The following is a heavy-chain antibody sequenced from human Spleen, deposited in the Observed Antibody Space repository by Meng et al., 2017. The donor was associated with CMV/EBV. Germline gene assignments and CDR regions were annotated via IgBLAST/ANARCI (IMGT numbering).Heavy chain of an antibody. V-gene: IGHV1-18*01. D-gene: IGHD4-11*01. CDR3: ARDTLTHYTVRGGYDY. Sequence: ASVKVSCKASGYTFTSYGISWVRQAPGQGLEWMGWISAYNGNTNYAQKLQGRVTMTTDTSTSTAYMELRSLRPDDTAVYYCARDTLTHYTVRGGYDYWGQGTLVTVSS. CDR2: ISAYNGNT. CDR1: GYTFTSYG. J-gene: IGHJ4*02.